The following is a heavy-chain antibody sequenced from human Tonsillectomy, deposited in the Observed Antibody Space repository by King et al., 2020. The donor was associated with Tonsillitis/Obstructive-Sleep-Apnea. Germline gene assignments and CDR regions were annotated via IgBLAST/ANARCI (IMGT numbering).Heavy chain of an antibody. CDR1: GYTFSSCW. Sequence: QLVQSGAEVKKPGESLKISCKGSGYTFSSCWIAWVRQTPGKGLEWMGIIHPDDSDTRYSPSFQGQVTISADQSISTAYLQWSSLKASDTAMYYCARRDYGDFRNAFDIWGQGTMVTVSS. CDR3: ARRDYGDFRNAFDI. J-gene: IGHJ3*02. D-gene: IGHD4-17*01. CDR2: IHPDDSDT. V-gene: IGHV5-51*01.